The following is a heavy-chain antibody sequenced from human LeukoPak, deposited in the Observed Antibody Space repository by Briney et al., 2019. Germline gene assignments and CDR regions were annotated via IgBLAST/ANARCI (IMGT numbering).Heavy chain of an antibody. Sequence: GGSLRLSCADSGFTFSSYWMSWVRQAPGKGLQWVANIKQDGSEKYYVDSVKVRFTISRDNAKNSLYLQMNSLRAEDTAVYYCARDRGTYCGGDCYPPLCDYWGQGTLVTVSS. CDR1: GFTFSSYW. V-gene: IGHV3-7*01. CDR3: ARDRGTYCGGDCYPPLCDY. D-gene: IGHD2-21*01. CDR2: IKQDGSEK. J-gene: IGHJ4*02.